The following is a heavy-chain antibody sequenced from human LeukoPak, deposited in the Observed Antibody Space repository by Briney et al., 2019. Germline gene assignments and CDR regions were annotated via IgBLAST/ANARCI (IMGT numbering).Heavy chain of an antibody. J-gene: IGHJ5*02. CDR2: IYHSGST. Sequence: SETLSLTCTVSNYSISSGYYWGWIRQPPGKGLEWIGSIYHSGSTYYNPSLKSRVTISVDTSKNQFSLQLNSVTPEDTAVYYCARGNGWYLSEESRNWFDPWGQGTLVTVSS. V-gene: IGHV4-38-2*02. CDR1: NYSISSGYY. CDR3: ARGNGWYLSEESRNWFDP. D-gene: IGHD6-19*01.